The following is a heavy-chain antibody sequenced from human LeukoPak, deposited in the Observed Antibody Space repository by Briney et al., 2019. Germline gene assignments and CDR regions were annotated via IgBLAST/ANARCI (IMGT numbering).Heavy chain of an antibody. D-gene: IGHD2-2*01. Sequence: SETLSLSCSVSGGSISSYYWSWIRQPAGKGLEWIGRIYTSGSTNYNPSLKSRVTMSVDTSKNQFSLKLSSVTAADTAVYYCARVGCSSTSCAPPNYYYYYYMDVWGKGTTVTISS. CDR2: IYTSGST. CDR1: GGSISSYY. V-gene: IGHV4-4*07. CDR3: ARVGCSSTSCAPPNYYYYYYMDV. J-gene: IGHJ6*03.